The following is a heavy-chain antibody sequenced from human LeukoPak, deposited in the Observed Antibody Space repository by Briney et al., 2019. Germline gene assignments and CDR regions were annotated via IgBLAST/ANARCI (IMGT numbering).Heavy chain of an antibody. V-gene: IGHV4-34*01. Sequence: SETLSLPCAVYGGSFSGYYWSWIRQPPGKGLEWVGEINHSGSTNYNPSLKSRITISVDTSKNQFSLKLSSVTAADTAVYYCAKLLLGGSCYGCGDYWGQGTLVTVSS. CDR1: GGSFSGYY. CDR2: INHSGST. J-gene: IGHJ4*02. CDR3: AKLLLGGSCYGCGDY. D-gene: IGHD2-15*01.